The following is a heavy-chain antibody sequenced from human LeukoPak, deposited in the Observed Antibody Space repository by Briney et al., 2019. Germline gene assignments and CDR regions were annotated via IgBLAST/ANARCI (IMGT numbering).Heavy chain of an antibody. V-gene: IGHV3-7*01. CDR2: IKQDGSEE. Sequence: GGSLRLSCAASGFTFSSYAMSWVRQAPGKGLEWVANIKQDGSEEHYVDSVKGRFTISRDNAKNSLYLQMSSLRAEDTAVYYCTRVEETATTAAIIRKYSYYYYYMDVWGKGNTVTVSS. J-gene: IGHJ6*03. CDR1: GFTFSSYA. D-gene: IGHD4-11*01. CDR3: TRVEETATTAAIIRKYSYYYYYMDV.